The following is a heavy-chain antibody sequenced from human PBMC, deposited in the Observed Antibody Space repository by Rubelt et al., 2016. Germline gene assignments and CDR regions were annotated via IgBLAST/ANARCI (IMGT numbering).Heavy chain of an antibody. CDR3: ARLDTHRANFFDY. D-gene: IGHD1-1*01. CDR1: GGSISSYY. Sequence: QVQLQESGPGLVKPSETLSLTCTVSGGSISSYYWSWIRQPPGKGLEWIGYIYYSGSTNYNPSLKSRVTMSGDTSKNQFSLKLSSVTAADTAVYYCARLDTHRANFFDYWGQGTLVTVSS. CDR2: IYYSGST. V-gene: IGHV4-59*12. J-gene: IGHJ4*02.